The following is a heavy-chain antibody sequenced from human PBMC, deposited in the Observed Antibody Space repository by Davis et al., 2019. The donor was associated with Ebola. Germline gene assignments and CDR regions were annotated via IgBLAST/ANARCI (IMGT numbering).Heavy chain of an antibody. D-gene: IGHD1-26*01. V-gene: IGHV1-46*01. Sequence: ASVKVSCKASGYTFTSYYMHWVRQAPGQGLEWMGIINPSGGSTSYAQKFQGRVTMSRDTSASTAYMELRSLRSDDTAVYYCAREMGLWELGGVFDYWGQGTLVTVSS. CDR2: INPSGGST. CDR1: GYTFTSYY. CDR3: AREMGLWELGGVFDY. J-gene: IGHJ4*02.